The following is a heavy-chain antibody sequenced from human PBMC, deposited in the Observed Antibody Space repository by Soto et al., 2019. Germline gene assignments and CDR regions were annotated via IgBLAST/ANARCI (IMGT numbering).Heavy chain of an antibody. D-gene: IGHD3-10*01. CDR3: ARDRDDYVSGKYYNRIDF. CDR2: IIPIFGTS. CDR1: GGIFSTYA. V-gene: IGHV1-69*01. Sequence: QVQLVQSGAEVKKPGSSVKVSCKASGGIFSTYAISWLRRAPGQGLEWMGGIIPIFGTSNYAQRFQGRVTITADESTSTAYMELSRLRSEDTAVYYCARDRDDYVSGKYYNRIDFWGQGTLVTVSS. J-gene: IGHJ4*02.